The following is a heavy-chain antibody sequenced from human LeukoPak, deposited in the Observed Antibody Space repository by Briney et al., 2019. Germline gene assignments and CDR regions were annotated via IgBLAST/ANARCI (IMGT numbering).Heavy chain of an antibody. CDR1: DSAFSRLW. J-gene: IGHJ4*02. Sequence: PGGSLRLSCQVSDSAFSRLWMNWVRQAPGKGLEWVSSISSSSSYIYYADSVKGRFTISRDNAKNSLYLQMNSLRAEDTAVYYCARDRTTVTTRQFDYWGQGTLVTVSS. D-gene: IGHD4-17*01. CDR3: ARDRTTVTTRQFDY. CDR2: ISSSSSYI. V-gene: IGHV3-21*01.